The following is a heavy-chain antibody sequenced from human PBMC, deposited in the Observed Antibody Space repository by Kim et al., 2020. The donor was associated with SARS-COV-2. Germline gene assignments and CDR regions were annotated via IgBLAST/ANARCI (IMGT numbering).Heavy chain of an antibody. D-gene: IGHD6-13*01. CDR3: ARAAAALRSYFDY. Sequence: YATTVKGPFTISRDNAKNSLYLKMNSLRAEDTAVYYCARAAAALRSYFDYWGQGTLVTVSS. J-gene: IGHJ4*02. V-gene: IGHV3-21*01.